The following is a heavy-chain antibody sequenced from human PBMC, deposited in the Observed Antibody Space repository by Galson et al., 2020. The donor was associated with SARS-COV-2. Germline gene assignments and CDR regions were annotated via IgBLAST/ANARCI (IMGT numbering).Heavy chain of an antibody. CDR2: IYTSGST. V-gene: IGHV4-61*02. CDR1: GGSISSGSYY. CDR3: ASEDMSSGCPIDY. D-gene: IGHD6-19*01. J-gene: IGHJ4*02. Sequence: SETLSLTCTVSGGSISSGSYYWSWIRQPAGKGLEWIGRIYTSGSTNYNPSLKSRVTISVDTSKNQFSLKLSSVTAADTAVYYCASEDMSSGCPIDYWGQGTLVTVSS.